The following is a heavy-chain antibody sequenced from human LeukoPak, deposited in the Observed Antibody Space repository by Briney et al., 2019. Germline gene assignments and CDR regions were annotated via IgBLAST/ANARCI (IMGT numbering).Heavy chain of an antibody. CDR1: GGSISSYY. V-gene: IGHV4-59*01. CDR2: IYYSGST. D-gene: IGHD1-1*01. J-gene: IGHJ6*03. Sequence: SETLSLTCTVSGGSISSYYWSWIRQPPGKGLEWIGYIYYSGSTNYNPSLKSRVTISVDTSKNQFSLKLSSVTAADTAVYYCARGRGQLGRAKVSYYYYYMDVWGKGTTVTVSS. CDR3: ARGRGQLGRAKVSYYYYYMDV.